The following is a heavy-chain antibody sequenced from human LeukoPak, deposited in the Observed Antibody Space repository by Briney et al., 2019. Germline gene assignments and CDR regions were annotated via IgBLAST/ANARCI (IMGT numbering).Heavy chain of an antibody. CDR1: GYSISSGYY. D-gene: IGHD1-7*01. Sequence: NPSETLSLTCTVSGYSISSGYYWGWIRQPSGKGLEWIGSIYHSGSTYYNPSLKSRVTISVDTSKNQFSLKLSSVTAADTAVYYCARVYNWNSSGLGAPRDWGRGTQVTVSS. V-gene: IGHV4-38-2*02. CDR3: ARVYNWNSSGLGAPRD. CDR2: IYHSGST. J-gene: IGHJ4*02.